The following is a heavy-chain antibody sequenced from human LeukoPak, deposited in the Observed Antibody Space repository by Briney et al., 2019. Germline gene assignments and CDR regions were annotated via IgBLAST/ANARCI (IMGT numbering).Heavy chain of an antibody. CDR3: ARGAVRGGTNFDY. J-gene: IGHJ4*02. Sequence: PSQTLSLTCAISGDSVSGSPAVWNWIRQSPSRGLEWLGRAYYRSKWFIDYALSVKGRITITPDTSKNQFSLQLNSATAEDTAVYYCARGAVRGGTNFDYWGQGTLVTVSS. CDR2: AYYRSKWFI. V-gene: IGHV6-1*01. D-gene: IGHD3-10*01. CDR1: GDSVSGSPAV.